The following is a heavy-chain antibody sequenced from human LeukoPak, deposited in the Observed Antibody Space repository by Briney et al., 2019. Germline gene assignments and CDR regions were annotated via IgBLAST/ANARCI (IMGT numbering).Heavy chain of an antibody. D-gene: IGHD4-11*01. Sequence: SQTLSLTCTVSGASMSSDDYYWAWIRQPAGGGLEWIGRIFTSGFTDYNPSLRSRVTISLDTSKNQFSLDLSSVTAADTAVYFCTGVYSSLWYKWFDPWGQGTLVTVSS. V-gene: IGHV4-61*02. CDR2: IFTSGFT. CDR3: TGVYSSLWYKWFDP. J-gene: IGHJ5*02. CDR1: GASMSSDDYY.